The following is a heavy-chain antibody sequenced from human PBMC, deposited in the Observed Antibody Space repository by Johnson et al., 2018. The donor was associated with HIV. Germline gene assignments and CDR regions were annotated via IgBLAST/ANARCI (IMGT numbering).Heavy chain of an antibody. CDR3: ARGLTGEQVDI. V-gene: IGHV3-53*01. Sequence: VQLVEPGGGLIQPGGSLRLSCAASGFTVISNYMSWVRQAPGKGLEWVSVIYSGGSTYYTVSVKGRFTISRDSSKNTLYVQMNSLGAEDTAVYYCARGLTGEQVDIWGQGTMVTVSS. CDR2: IYSGGST. CDR1: GFTVISNY. D-gene: IGHD3-16*01. J-gene: IGHJ3*02.